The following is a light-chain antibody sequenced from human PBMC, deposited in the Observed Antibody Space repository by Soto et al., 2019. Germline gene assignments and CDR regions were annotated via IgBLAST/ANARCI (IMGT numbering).Light chain of an antibody. Sequence: DIPMTQSPSTLSASIGDRVTITCWASQNINNWIAWYQQKPGKAPKFLIYDASTLESGVPSRFSGSGFGTEFSLTISSLQPDDFGSYYCQHMRTFGQGTKVEMK. CDR2: DAS. CDR3: QHMRT. V-gene: IGKV1-5*01. J-gene: IGKJ1*01. CDR1: QNINNW.